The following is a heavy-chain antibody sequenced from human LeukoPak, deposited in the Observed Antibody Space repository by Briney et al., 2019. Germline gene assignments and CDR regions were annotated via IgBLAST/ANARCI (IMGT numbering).Heavy chain of an antibody. V-gene: IGHV1-69*01. D-gene: IGHD5-18*01. J-gene: IGHJ4*02. CDR2: IIPIFGTA. CDR3: ARGAGDTAMVLYYFDY. CDR1: GGTFSSYA. Sequence: GASVKVSCKASGGTFSSYAISWVRQAPGQGLEWMGGIIPIFGTANYAQKFQGRVTITADESTSTAYMELSSLRSEDTAVYYCARGAGDTAMVLYYFDYWGQGTLVIVSS.